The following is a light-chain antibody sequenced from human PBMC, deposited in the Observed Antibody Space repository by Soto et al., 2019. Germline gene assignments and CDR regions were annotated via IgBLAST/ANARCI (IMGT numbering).Light chain of an antibody. V-gene: IGKV1-5*01. Sequence: DVQMTHSPSTLSASVGDKVSITGRASQYISGWLAWYQQKPGKAPKLLIYDASTLERGVPSRFSGSESGTEYTLTIKNLQPDDFATYYCQQYNSYSLAFGQGTKVDIK. CDR2: DAS. CDR3: QQYNSYSLA. J-gene: IGKJ1*01. CDR1: QYISGW.